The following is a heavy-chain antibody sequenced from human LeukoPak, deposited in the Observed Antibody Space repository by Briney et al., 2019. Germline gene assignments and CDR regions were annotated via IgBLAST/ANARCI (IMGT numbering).Heavy chain of an antibody. J-gene: IGHJ3*02. CDR1: GYSISSGYY. CDR2: IYYSGST. Sequence: SETLSLTCAVSGYSISSGYYWDWIRQPPGKGLEWIGYIYYSGSTYYNPSLRSRVTISVDTSKNQFSLKLSSVTAADTAVYYCASGPYGSGPGDAFDIWGQGTMVTVSS. CDR3: ASGPYGSGPGDAFDI. D-gene: IGHD3-10*01. V-gene: IGHV4-30-4*08.